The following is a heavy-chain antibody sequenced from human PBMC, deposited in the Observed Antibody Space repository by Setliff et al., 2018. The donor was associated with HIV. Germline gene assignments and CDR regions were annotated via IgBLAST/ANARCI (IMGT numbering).Heavy chain of an antibody. V-gene: IGHV4-38-2*01. J-gene: IGHJ3*01. CDR3: ARRGVGTSDAFDL. CDR2: IYHSGST. CDR1: GYSISSGYY. D-gene: IGHD2-8*01. Sequence: LPLTCAVSGYSISSGYYWGWIRQPPGKGLEWIGSIYHSGSTYYNPSLKSRVTISVDTSKNQFSLKLRSDDTAVYYCARRGVGTSDAFDLWGQGTMVTVSS.